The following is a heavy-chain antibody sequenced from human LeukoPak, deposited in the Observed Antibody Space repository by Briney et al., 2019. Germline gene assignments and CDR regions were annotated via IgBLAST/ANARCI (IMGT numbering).Heavy chain of an antibody. CDR3: AKDRGIISDY. D-gene: IGHD3-10*01. V-gene: IGHV3-48*03. Sequence: GGSLRLSCAASGFTFSSYEMNWVRQAPGKGLEWVSYISSSGSTKYYADSVKGRFTISRDNSKNTLYLQMNSLRAEDTAVYYCAKDRGIISDYWGQGTLVTVSS. J-gene: IGHJ4*02. CDR1: GFTFSSYE. CDR2: ISSSGSTK.